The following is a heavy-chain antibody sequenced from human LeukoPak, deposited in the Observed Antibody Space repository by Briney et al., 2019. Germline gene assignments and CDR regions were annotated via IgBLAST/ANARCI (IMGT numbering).Heavy chain of an antibody. CDR2: ISSGSSTI. CDR1: GFTFSSYG. CDR3: ARELEGYCSGGSCYNFDY. D-gene: IGHD2-15*01. V-gene: IGHV3-48*01. Sequence: PGGSLRLSCAASGFTFSSYGMHWVRQAPGKGLEWVSYISSGSSTIFYADSVKGRFTISRDNSKNTLYLQMNSLRAEDTAVYYCARELEGYCSGGSCYNFDYWGQGTLVTVSS. J-gene: IGHJ4*02.